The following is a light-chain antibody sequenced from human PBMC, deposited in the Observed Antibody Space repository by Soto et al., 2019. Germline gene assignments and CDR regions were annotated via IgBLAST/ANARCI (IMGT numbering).Light chain of an antibody. J-gene: IGLJ3*02. CDR1: SSDIGGYNY. V-gene: IGLV2-8*01. CDR3: TSYAGSNRLWV. CDR2: EVN. Sequence: QAVVTQPPSASGSPGQSVTISCTGTSSDIGGYNYVSWYQQHPGKAPKLMIYEVNKRPSGVPDRFSGSKSGNTASLTVSGLQAEDEADYYCTSYAGSNRLWVLGGGTKLTVL.